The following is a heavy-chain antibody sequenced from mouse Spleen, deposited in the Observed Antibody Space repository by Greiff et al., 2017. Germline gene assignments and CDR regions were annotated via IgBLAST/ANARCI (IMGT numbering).Heavy chain of an antibody. CDR3: ARRGTGTEGAMDY. CDR2: ISSGGSYT. J-gene: IGHJ4*01. CDR1: GFTFSSYA. V-gene: IGHV5-9-3*01. Sequence: EVQLVESGGGLVKPGGSLKLSCAASGFTFSSYAMSWVRQTPEKRLEWVATISSGGSYTYYPDSVKGRFTISRDNAKNTLYLQMSSLRSEDTAMYYCARRGTGTEGAMDYWGQGTSVTVSS. D-gene: IGHD4-1*01.